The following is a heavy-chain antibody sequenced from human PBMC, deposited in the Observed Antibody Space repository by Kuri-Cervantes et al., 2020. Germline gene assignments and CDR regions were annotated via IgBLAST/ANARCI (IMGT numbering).Heavy chain of an antibody. CDR3: ARVTLSIDYGDLDAFDI. D-gene: IGHD4-17*01. J-gene: IGHJ3*02. CDR2: IYYSGST. V-gene: IGHV4-59*01. Sequence: ESLKISCTVSGGSISSYYWSWIRQPPGKGLEWIGYIYYSGSTNYNPSLKSRVTISVDTSKNQFSLKLSSVTAADTAVYYCARVTLSIDYGDLDAFDIWGQGTMVTVSS. CDR1: GGSISSYY.